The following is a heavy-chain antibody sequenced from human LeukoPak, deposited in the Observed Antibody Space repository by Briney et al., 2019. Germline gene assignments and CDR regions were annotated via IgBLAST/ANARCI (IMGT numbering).Heavy chain of an antibody. Sequence: GGSLRLSCAASGFTFSSFEMNRVRQAPGKGLEWVSYISSSRSTIYYADSVKGRFTISRDNAKNSLYLQMNSLRVEDTAVYYCAREGVMAPYYFDYRGQGTLVTVSS. CDR2: ISSSRSTI. V-gene: IGHV3-48*03. CDR1: GFTFSSFE. J-gene: IGHJ4*02. D-gene: IGHD3-16*01. CDR3: AREGVMAPYYFDY.